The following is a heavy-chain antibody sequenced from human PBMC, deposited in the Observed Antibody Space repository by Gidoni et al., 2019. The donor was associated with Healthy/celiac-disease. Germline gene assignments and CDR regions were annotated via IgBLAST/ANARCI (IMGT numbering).Heavy chain of an antibody. J-gene: IGHJ6*02. D-gene: IGHD2-2*02. Sequence: QVQLQQWGAGLLKPSETLSLTCAVYGGSFSGYYWSWIRQPPGKGLEWIGEINHSGSTSYNPSLKSRVTISVDTSKNQFSLKLSSVTAADTAVYYCARARSTHYQLLYPGYYYYGMDVWGQGTTVTVSS. CDR1: GGSFSGYY. CDR2: INHSGST. V-gene: IGHV4-34*01. CDR3: ARARSTHYQLLYPGYYYYGMDV.